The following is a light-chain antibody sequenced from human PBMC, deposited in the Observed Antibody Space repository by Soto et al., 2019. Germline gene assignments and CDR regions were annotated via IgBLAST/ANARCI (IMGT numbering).Light chain of an antibody. CDR1: SSDVGGYNS. CDR3: SSYTSSSTPCV. CDR2: EVS. J-gene: IGLJ1*01. V-gene: IGLV2-14*01. Sequence: QSALTQPASVSGSPGQSITISCTGTSSDVGGYNSVSWYQQHPGKAPKLMIYEVSNRPSGVSNRFSGSKSGGTASLTISGLQAEDEADYYCSSYTSSSTPCVFGTGTKLTVL.